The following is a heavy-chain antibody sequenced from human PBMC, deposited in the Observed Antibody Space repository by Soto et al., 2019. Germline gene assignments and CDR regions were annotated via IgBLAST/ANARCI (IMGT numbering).Heavy chain of an antibody. CDR3: ARGEVEAAGVPFDY. D-gene: IGHD6-13*01. Sequence: QVQLVESGGGLVKPGGSLRLSCAASGFTFSDYYISWIRQAPGKGLEWVSYISSSSSYTNHADSGMGRVTISRDNAKNSLFLQMTGLRAEDTAVYYCARGEVEAAGVPFDYWGQGTLVPVSS. CDR2: ISSSSSYT. CDR1: GFTFSDYY. V-gene: IGHV3-11*05. J-gene: IGHJ4*02.